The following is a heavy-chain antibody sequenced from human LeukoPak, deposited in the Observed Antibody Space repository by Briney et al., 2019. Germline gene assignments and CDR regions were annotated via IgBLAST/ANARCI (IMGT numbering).Heavy chain of an antibody. J-gene: IGHJ4*02. CDR1: GFTFSSYS. Sequence: PGGSLRLSCAASGFTFSSYSMNWVRQAPGKGLEWVSSISSSSSYIYYADSVKGRFTISRDNAKNSLYLQMNSLRAEDTAVYYCAREPVRDRRRFDYWGQGTLVTVS. CDR3: AREPVRDRRRFDY. V-gene: IGHV3-21*01. CDR2: ISSSSSYI.